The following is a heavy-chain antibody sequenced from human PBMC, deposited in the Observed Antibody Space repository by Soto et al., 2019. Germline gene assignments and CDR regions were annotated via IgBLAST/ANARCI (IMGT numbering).Heavy chain of an antibody. D-gene: IGHD3-10*01. V-gene: IGHV3-30*18. CDR2: ISSDGSNK. J-gene: IGHJ6*02. CDR1: GFTFSSYG. Sequence: QVQLVESGGGVVQPGRSLRLSCAASGFTFSSYGMHWVRQAPGKGLEWVAVISSDGSNKYYADSVKGRFTISRDNSKNKLYMQMNSLRAEDTAVYYCSKCHYGYYYYGMDVWGQGTTVNVSS. CDR3: SKCHYGYYYYGMDV.